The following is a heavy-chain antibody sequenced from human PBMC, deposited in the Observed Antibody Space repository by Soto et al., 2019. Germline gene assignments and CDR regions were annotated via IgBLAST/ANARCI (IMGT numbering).Heavy chain of an antibody. V-gene: IGHV3-11*06. D-gene: IGHD2-15*01. J-gene: IGHJ5*02. CDR1: GFTFGDSY. Sequence: GGSQRLSCAGSGFTFGDSYVSWIRQAPGKGLEWLSYISPGSRYPAYADSVKGRFTISRDNAKRSLYLQMMSLTAEDTAIYYCVRGGGGGLFDPWGQGTMVTVSS. CDR3: VRGGGGGLFDP. CDR2: ISPGSRYP.